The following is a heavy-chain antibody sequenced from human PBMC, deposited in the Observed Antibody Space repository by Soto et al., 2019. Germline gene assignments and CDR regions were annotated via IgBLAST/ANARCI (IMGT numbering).Heavy chain of an antibody. CDR2: IYHSGST. CDR1: SGSISSSNW. J-gene: IGHJ4*02. CDR3: AVSSSTNKSGVVDY. D-gene: IGHD6-6*01. V-gene: IGHV4-4*02. Sequence: SETLSLTCAVSSGSISSSNWWSWVRQPPGKGLEWIGEIYHSGSTNYNPSLKSRVTISVDKSKNQFSLKLSSVTAADTAVYYCAVSSSTNKSGVVDYWGQGTLVTVSS.